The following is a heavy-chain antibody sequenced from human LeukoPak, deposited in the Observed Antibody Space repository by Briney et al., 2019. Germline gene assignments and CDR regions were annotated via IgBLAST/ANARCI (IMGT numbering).Heavy chain of an antibody. V-gene: IGHV3-48*02. J-gene: IGHJ4*02. CDR1: GFTSSSYS. Sequence: GGSLRLSCAASGFTSSSYSMNWVRQAPGKGLEWVSHITASGTAMFYADSVKGRFTISRDNAKNSLYLQMNSLRDEDTAVYYCASSGSYRFDYWGQGTLVTVSS. D-gene: IGHD1-26*01. CDR3: ASSGSYRFDY. CDR2: ITASGTAM.